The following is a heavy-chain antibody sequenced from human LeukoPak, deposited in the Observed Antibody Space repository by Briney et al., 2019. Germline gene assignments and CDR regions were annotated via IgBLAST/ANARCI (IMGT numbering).Heavy chain of an antibody. D-gene: IGHD5-18*01. V-gene: IGHV3-33*01. CDR1: GFTFGSYG. Sequence: PGRSLRLSCAASGFTFGSYGMHWVRQAPGKGLEWVAVIWYDGSNKYYADSVKGRFTISRDNSKNTLYLQMNSLRAEDTAVYYCARETDMDTAGYYYYGMDVWGQGTTVTVSS. CDR2: IWYDGSNK. J-gene: IGHJ6*02. CDR3: ARETDMDTAGYYYYGMDV.